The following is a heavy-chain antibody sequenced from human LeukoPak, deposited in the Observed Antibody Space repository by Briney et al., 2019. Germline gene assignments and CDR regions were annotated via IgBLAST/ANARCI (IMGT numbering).Heavy chain of an antibody. CDR3: AGGSQLVRVYYYMDV. CDR2: IYYSGST. D-gene: IGHD6-13*01. V-gene: IGHV4-59*01. CDR1: GGSISSYY. J-gene: IGHJ6*03. Sequence: SETLSLTCTVSGGSISSYYWSWIRQPPGKGLEWIGYIYYSGSTNYNPSLKSRVTISVDTSKNQFSLKLSSVTAADTAVYYCAGGSQLVRVYYYMDVWGKGTTVTVSS.